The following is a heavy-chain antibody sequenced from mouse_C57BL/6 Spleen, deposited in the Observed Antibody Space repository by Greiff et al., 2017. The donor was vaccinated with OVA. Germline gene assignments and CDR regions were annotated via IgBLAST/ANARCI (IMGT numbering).Heavy chain of an antibody. Sequence: QVQLKESGAELVKPGASVKISCKASGYAFSSYWMNWVKQRPGKGLEWIGQIYPGDGDTNYNGKFKGKATLTADKSSSTAYMQLSSLTSEDSAVYFCARRGSDGSSYWYCDVWGTGTTVTVSS. CDR1: GYAFSSYW. J-gene: IGHJ1*03. D-gene: IGHD1-1*01. CDR2: IYPGDGDT. V-gene: IGHV1-80*01. CDR3: ARRGSDGSSYWYCDV.